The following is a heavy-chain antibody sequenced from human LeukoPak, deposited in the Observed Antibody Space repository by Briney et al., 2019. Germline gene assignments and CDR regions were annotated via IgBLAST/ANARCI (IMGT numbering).Heavy chain of an antibody. D-gene: IGHD3-10*01. J-gene: IGHJ4*02. Sequence: ASVKVFCKASGYTFTSYAMNWVRQAPGQGLEWMGWINTNTGNPTYAQGFTGRFVFSLDTSVSTAYLQISSLKAEDTAVYYCARSPQDFGGLGWIYYFDYWGQGTLVTVSS. CDR3: ARSPQDFGGLGWIYYFDY. CDR1: GYTFTSYA. V-gene: IGHV7-4-1*02. CDR2: INTNTGNP.